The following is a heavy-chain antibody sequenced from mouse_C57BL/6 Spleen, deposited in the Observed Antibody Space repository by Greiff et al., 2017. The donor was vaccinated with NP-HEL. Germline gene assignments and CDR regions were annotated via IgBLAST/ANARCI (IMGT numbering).Heavy chain of an antibody. J-gene: IGHJ4*01. D-gene: IGHD6-1*01. Sequence: VQLQQSGAELVRPGASVTLSCKASGYTFTDYEMHWVKQTPVHGLEWIGAIDPETGGTAYNQKFKGKAILTADKSSSTAYIELRSLTSEDSAVYYCTRRDSLYAMDYWGQGTSVTVSS. CDR1: GYTFTDYE. CDR3: TRRDSLYAMDY. V-gene: IGHV1-15*01. CDR2: IDPETGGT.